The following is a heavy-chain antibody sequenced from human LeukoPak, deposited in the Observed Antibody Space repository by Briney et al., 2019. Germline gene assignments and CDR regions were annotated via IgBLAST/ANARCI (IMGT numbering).Heavy chain of an antibody. D-gene: IGHD3-22*01. V-gene: IGHV1-18*01. CDR3: ARVNYDSSGYFFDY. Sequence: ASVKVSCKASGYTFTSYGISWVRQAPGQGLEWMGWISAYNGSTNYAQKLQGRVTMTTDTSTSTAYMELRSLRSDDTAVYYCARVNYDSSGYFFDYWGQGTLVTVSS. J-gene: IGHJ4*02. CDR2: ISAYNGST. CDR1: GYTFTSYG.